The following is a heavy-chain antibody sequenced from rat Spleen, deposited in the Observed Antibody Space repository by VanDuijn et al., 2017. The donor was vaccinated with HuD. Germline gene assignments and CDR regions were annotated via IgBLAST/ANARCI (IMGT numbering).Heavy chain of an antibody. CDR1: GFTFTNYY. Sequence: EVQLVESGGGLVQPGRSMKLSCAASGFTFTNYYMAWVRQAPTRGLEWVASINTGGGNTYYRGSVKGRFTISRDNAKSTLYLQMDSLRSEDTATYYCTRGGYYRCWGQGVMVTVSS. D-gene: IGHD1-1*01. CDR3: TRGGYYRC. V-gene: IGHV5-25*01. CDR2: INTGGGNT. J-gene: IGHJ2*01.